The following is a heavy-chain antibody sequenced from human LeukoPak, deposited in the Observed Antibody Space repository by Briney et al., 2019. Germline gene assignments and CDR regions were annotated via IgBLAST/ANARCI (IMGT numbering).Heavy chain of an antibody. CDR2: IIVSGSTM. CDR1: GFTFSTYE. Sequence: GGSLRLSCVASGFTFSTYEMIWVRQAPGKGLEWVACIIVSGSTMYYADSVKSRFTISRDNAKNSLYLQMNSLRAEDTAIYYCARVGYTSGWYYFDYWGQGTLVTVSS. J-gene: IGHJ4*02. CDR3: ARVGYTSGWYYFDY. V-gene: IGHV3-48*03. D-gene: IGHD6-19*01.